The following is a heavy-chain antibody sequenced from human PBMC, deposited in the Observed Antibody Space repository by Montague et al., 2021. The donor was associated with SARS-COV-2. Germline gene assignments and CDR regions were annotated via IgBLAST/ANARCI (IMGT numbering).Heavy chain of an antibody. Sequence: PALVKPTQTLTLTCTFSGFSLSNSGVGVGWIRQPPGKALEWLALVYWDGDKRYSPSLKSRLSITTDTSKNQVVLAMTNVDPVDTATYFREHRQYDFLTGQGGADYWGQGVLVTVSS. CDR3: EHRQYDFLTGQGGADY. D-gene: IGHD3/OR15-3a*01. V-gene: IGHV2-5*02. CDR1: GFSLSNSGVG. J-gene: IGHJ4*02. CDR2: VYWDGDK.